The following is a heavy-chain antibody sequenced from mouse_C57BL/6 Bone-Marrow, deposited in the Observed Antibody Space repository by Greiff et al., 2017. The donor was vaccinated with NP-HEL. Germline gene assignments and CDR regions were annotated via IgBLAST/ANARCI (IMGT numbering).Heavy chain of an antibody. Sequence: EVKLVESGGDLVKPGGSLKLSCAASGFTFSSYGMSWVRQTPDKRLEWVATISSGGSYTYYPDSVKGRFTISRDNAKNTLYLQMSSLKSKYTAMYYCARHYYSNYFDYWGQGTTLTVSS. D-gene: IGHD2-5*01. CDR3: ARHYYSNYFDY. CDR2: ISSGGSYT. J-gene: IGHJ2*01. V-gene: IGHV5-6*01. CDR1: GFTFSSYG.